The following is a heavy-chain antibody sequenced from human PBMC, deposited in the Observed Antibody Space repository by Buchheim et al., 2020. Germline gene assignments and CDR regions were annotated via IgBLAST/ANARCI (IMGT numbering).Heavy chain of an antibody. CDR2: ISSSSSYI. Sequence: EVQLVEPGGGLVKPGGSLRLSCAASGFTFSSYSMNWVRQAPGKGLEWVSSISSSSSYIYYADSVKGRFTISRDNAKNSLYLQMNSLRAEDTAVYYCARDSLTGDYYDSSGYSDGMDVWGQGTT. D-gene: IGHD3-22*01. CDR1: GFTFSSYS. V-gene: IGHV3-21*01. J-gene: IGHJ6*02. CDR3: ARDSLTGDYYDSSGYSDGMDV.